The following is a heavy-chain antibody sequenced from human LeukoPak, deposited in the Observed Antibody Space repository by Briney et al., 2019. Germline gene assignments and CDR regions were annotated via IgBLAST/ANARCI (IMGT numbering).Heavy chain of an antibody. CDR1: GYTFTSYG. V-gene: IGHV1-18*01. CDR3: ARDQNVWQNHRSLRNFDY. Sequence: ASVKVSCKASGYTFTSYGISWVRQAPGQGLEWMGWISAYNGNTNYAQKLQGRVTMTTDTSTSTAYMELRSLRSDDTAVYYCARDQNVWQNHRSLRNFDYWGQGTLVTVSS. D-gene: IGHD3-16*02. CDR2: ISAYNGNT. J-gene: IGHJ4*02.